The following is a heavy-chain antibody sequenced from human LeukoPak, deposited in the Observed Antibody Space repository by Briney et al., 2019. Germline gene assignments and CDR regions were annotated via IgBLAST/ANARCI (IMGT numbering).Heavy chain of an antibody. J-gene: IGHJ4*02. D-gene: IGHD4-11*01. V-gene: IGHV4-61*02. CDR1: GGSISSGSYY. CDR3: ARGTTVTTYYFDY. CDR2: IYTSGST. Sequence: SQTLSLTCTVSGGSISSGSYYWSWIRQPAGKGLEWIGRIYTSGSTNYNPSLKSRVTISVDTSKNQLSLKLSSVTAADTAVYYCARGTTVTTYYFDYWGQGTLVTVSS.